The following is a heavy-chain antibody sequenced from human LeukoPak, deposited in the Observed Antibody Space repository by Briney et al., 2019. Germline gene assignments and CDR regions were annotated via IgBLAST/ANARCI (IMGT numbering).Heavy chain of an antibody. V-gene: IGHV1-2*02. Sequence: GASVKVSCKASGYTFTGYYMHLLRQAPGQGLEWMGWINPNSGGTNYAQKFQGRVTMTRDTSISTAYMELSRLRSDDMAVYYCARDLGRYCSGGRCYSSYTDDWGQGTLVTASS. CDR3: ARDLGRYCSGGRCYSSYTDD. J-gene: IGHJ4*02. CDR2: INPNSGGT. D-gene: IGHD2-15*01. CDR1: GYTFTGYY.